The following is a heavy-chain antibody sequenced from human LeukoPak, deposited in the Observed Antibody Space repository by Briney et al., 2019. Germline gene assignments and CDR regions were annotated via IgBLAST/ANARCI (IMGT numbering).Heavy chain of an antibody. CDR2: LSANGAGT. V-gene: IGHV3-23*01. J-gene: IGHJ3*02. D-gene: IGHD6-13*01. Sequence: GGSLRLSCAASGFTFSSHAMSWVRQAPGKGLEWVSGLSANGAGTYYADSVKGRFTISRDNSKSTLYLQMNSVRAEDTAVYHCAKGRFRSRNSFDIWGQGTMVTVSS. CDR3: AKGRFRSRNSFDI. CDR1: GFTFSSHA.